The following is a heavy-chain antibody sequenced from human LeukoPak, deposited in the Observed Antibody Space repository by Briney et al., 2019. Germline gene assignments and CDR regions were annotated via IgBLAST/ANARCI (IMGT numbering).Heavy chain of an antibody. CDR3: AKGGSSSWDYFDY. V-gene: IGHV3-23*01. J-gene: IGHJ4*02. CDR2: ITPGSGGST. Sequence: GSLRLSCAVSGFTFSIYGMSWVRQAPGKGPEWVSAITPGSGGSTYYADSVKGRFTISRDNSKNTLYLQMNSLRAEDTAVYHCAKGGSSSWDYFDYWGQGTLVTVSS. D-gene: IGHD6-13*01. CDR1: GFTFSIYG.